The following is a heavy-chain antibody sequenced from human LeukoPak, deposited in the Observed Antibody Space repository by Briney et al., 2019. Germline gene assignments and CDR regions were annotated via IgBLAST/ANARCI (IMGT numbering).Heavy chain of an antibody. D-gene: IGHD3-22*01. J-gene: IGHJ3*02. Sequence: SETLSLTCTVSGGSISSYYWSWIRQTAGKGLEWIGRIYTSGSTNYNPSLKSRVTMSVDTSKNQFSLKLSSVTAADTAVYYCARIGINSGYSKAFDIWGQGTMVTVSS. CDR3: ARIGINSGYSKAFDI. CDR1: GGSISSYY. V-gene: IGHV4-4*07. CDR2: IYTSGST.